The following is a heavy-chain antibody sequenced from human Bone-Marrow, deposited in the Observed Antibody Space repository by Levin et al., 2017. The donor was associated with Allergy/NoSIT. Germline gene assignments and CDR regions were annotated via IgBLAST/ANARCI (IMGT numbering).Heavy chain of an antibody. V-gene: IGHV3-15*01. D-gene: IGHD3-9*01. CDR2: IKSKTDGGTT. CDR1: GFTFSNAW. CDR3: TTVYYDILTGVYYDYYMDG. J-gene: IGHJ6*03. Sequence: GGSLRLSCAASGFTFSNAWMSWVRQAPGKGLEWVGRIKSKTDGGTTDYAAPVKGRFTISRDDSKNTLYLQMNSLKTEDTAVYYCTTVYYDILTGVYYDYYMDGWGKGTTVTVSS.